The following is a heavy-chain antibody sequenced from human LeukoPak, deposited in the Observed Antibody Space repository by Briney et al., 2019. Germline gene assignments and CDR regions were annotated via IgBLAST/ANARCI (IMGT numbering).Heavy chain of an antibody. CDR1: GFTFSSYA. V-gene: IGHV3-23*01. D-gene: IGHD4-23*01. CDR2: ISDNGGST. Sequence: TGGSLRLSCAASGFTFSSYAMSWVRQAPGKGLEWVSSISDNGGSTYSADSVKGRFTISRDNSKNTLYLQMNSLRAEDTAVYYCARPYGGEGYWGQGTLVTVSS. CDR3: ARPYGGEGY. J-gene: IGHJ4*02.